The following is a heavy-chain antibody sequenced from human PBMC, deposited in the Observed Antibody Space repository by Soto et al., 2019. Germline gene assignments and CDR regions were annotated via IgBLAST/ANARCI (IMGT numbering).Heavy chain of an antibody. CDR1: GFTFSSYC. V-gene: IGHV3-74*02. Sequence: EVQLVESGGGLVRPGGSLRLSCVASGFTFSSYCMHWVRQAPGKGLVWVSRMNEDGGTTDYADSVKGRLTISRDNAKNTLYLHMNSLRVDDTAVDYCASYLSGRTEVWGQGTTVTVSS. CDR2: MNEDGGTT. J-gene: IGHJ6*02. CDR3: ASYLSGRTEV. D-gene: IGHD3-10*01.